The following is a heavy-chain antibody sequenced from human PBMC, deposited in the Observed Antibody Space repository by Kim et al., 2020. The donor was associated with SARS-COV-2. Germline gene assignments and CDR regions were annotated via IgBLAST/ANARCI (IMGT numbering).Heavy chain of an antibody. J-gene: IGHJ5*02. Sequence: GESLKISCKGSGYSFTRYWIGWVRQMPGKGLEWMGIIHPGDSDTRYSPSFQGQVTISADKSISTAYLQWSSLKASDTAIYYCARHSLEVDSSGYYYVGWFDPWGQGTLVTVSS. CDR3: ARHSLEVDSSGYYYVGWFDP. D-gene: IGHD3-22*01. CDR1: GYSFTRYW. V-gene: IGHV5-51*01. CDR2: IHPGDSDT.